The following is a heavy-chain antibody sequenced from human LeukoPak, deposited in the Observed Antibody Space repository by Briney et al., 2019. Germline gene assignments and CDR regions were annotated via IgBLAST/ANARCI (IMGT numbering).Heavy chain of an antibody. J-gene: IGHJ3*02. CDR2: ISPSGST. Sequence: PSETLSLTCTVSGGSISSYSWSWIRQPPGKGLEWIGYISPSGSTNYNPSLKSRVTMSIDTSRNQFSLNLSSATAADTAMFYCARLHRHYYDSTGYYLLEGFDIWGQGTMVTISS. V-gene: IGHV4-4*09. D-gene: IGHD3-22*01. CDR1: GGSISSYS. CDR3: ARLHRHYYDSTGYYLLEGFDI.